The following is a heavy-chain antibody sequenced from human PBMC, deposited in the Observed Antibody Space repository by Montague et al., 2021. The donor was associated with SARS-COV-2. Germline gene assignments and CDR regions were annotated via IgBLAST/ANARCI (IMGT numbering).Heavy chain of an antibody. D-gene: IGHD2-8*02. CDR1: GFTFSSYA. Sequence: SLRLSCAASGFTFSSYAMSWVRQAPGKGLEWVSTISGSGGSTYYADSVKGRFTISRDNSKNTLYLQMNGLRAEDTAVYYCAKDRLYRFFDYWGQGTLVTVSS. CDR2: ISGSGGST. V-gene: IGHV3-23*01. CDR3: AKDRLYRFFDY. J-gene: IGHJ4*02.